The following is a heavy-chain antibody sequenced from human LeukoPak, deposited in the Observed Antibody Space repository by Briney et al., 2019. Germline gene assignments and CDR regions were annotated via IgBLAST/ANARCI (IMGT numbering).Heavy chain of an antibody. CDR2: INSDGSST. D-gene: IGHD2-15*01. V-gene: IGHV3-74*01. J-gene: IGHJ4*02. CDR1: GFTFSSCW. CDR3: ARVPGYCSGGSCPFDY. Sequence: GGSLRLSCAASGFTFSSCWMHWVRQAPGKGLVWVSRINSDGSSTSYADSVKGRFTISRDNAKNTLYLQMNSLRAEDTAVYYCARVPGYCSGGSCPFDYWGQGTLVTVSS.